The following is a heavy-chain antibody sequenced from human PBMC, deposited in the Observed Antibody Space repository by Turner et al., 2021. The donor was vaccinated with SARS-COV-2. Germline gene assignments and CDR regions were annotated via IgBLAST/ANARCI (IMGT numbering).Heavy chain of an antibody. CDR3: ATGYAYCGGDCSIDY. V-gene: IGHV1-24*01. Sequence: QVQLVQSGAEVKKPGASVKVSCKVSGYTLIELSMHWVRQAPGKGIGWMGGFDPEDGETIYAQKFQGRVTMTEDTATDTAYMELSSLRSEDTAVYYCATGYAYCGGDCSIDYWGQGTLVTVSS. D-gene: IGHD2-21*02. J-gene: IGHJ4*02. CDR2: FDPEDGET. CDR1: GYTLIELS.